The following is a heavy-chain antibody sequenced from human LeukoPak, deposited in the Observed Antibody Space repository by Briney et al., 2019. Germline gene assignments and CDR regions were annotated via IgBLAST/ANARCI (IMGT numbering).Heavy chain of an antibody. J-gene: IGHJ5*02. CDR2: INPNSGGT. CDR1: GYTFTGYY. CDR3: ARVNIMFMTPLFDP. V-gene: IGHV1-2*02. Sequence: ASVKVSCKASGYTFTGYYMHWVRQAPGQGLEWMGWINPNSGGTNYAQKFQGRVTMTRDTSISTAYMELSRLRSDDTAVYYCARVNIMFMTPLFDPWGQGTLVTVSS. D-gene: IGHD5/OR15-5a*01.